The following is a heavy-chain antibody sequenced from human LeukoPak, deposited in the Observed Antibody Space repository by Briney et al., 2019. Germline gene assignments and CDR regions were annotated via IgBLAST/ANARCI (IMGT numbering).Heavy chain of an antibody. V-gene: IGHV3-7*01. CDR3: ARGGTAMAPYFDY. Sequence: GGSLRLSCAASGFTFSSYWMSWVRQAPGKGLEWVANIKQDGSEKYYVDSVKGRFTISRDNAKNSLYLQMNSLRAEDTAVYYCARGGTAMAPYFDYWGQGTLVTVSS. CDR1: GFTFSSYW. D-gene: IGHD5-18*01. J-gene: IGHJ4*02. CDR2: IKQDGSEK.